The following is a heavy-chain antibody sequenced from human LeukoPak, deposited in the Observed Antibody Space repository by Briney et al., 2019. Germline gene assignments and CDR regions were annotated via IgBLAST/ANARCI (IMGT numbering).Heavy chain of an antibody. CDR1: GFTFSSYA. J-gene: IGHJ4*02. CDR3: AKSSGASTYYFDY. V-gene: IGHV3-23*01. D-gene: IGHD2-15*01. CDR2: MSADGGGT. Sequence: GGSLRLSCAASGFTFSSYAMSWVRQAPGKGLEWVSAMSADGGGTYIADSLKGRCTISRDNSKSTLSLQMNSLRAEDTAIYYCAKSSGASTYYFDYWGQGILVTVS.